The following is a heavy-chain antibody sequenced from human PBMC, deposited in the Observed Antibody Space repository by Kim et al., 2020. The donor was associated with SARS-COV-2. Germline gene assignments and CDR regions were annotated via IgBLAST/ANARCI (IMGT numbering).Heavy chain of an antibody. V-gene: IGHV5-10-1*01. J-gene: IGHJ6*02. Sequence: GASLKISCKGSGYSFTSYWISWVRQMPGKGLEWMGRIDPSDSYTNYSPSFQGHVTISADKSISTAYLQWSSLKASDTAMYYCARHSYYDNPAGGEGSGMDVWGQGTTVTVSS. CDR2: IDPSDSYT. D-gene: IGHD3-9*01. CDR3: ARHSYYDNPAGGEGSGMDV. CDR1: GYSFTSYW.